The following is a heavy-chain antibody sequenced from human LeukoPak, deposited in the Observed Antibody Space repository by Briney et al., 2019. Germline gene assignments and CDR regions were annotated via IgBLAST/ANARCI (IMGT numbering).Heavy chain of an antibody. CDR3: ARGGYYYDSSPGVFDY. CDR2: IISSGSTI. Sequence: GGSLRLSCAASGYSFSDYDMSWIRQAPGKGLEWVSYIISSGSTIYYADSVKGRFTISRDNAKNSLYLQMNSLRAEDTAVYYCARGGYYYDSSPGVFDYWGQGTLVTVSS. CDR1: GYSFSDYD. D-gene: IGHD3-22*01. J-gene: IGHJ4*02. V-gene: IGHV3-11*01.